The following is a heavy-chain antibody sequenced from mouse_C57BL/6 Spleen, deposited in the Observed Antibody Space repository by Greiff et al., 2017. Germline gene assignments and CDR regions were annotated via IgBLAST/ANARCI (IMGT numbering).Heavy chain of an antibody. J-gene: IGHJ4*01. CDR3: ARIDDGYYLYYAMGY. Sequence: QVQLQQSGAELARPGASVKLSCKASGYTFTSYGISWVKQRTGQGLEWIGEIYPRSGNTYYNEKFKGKATLTADKSSSTAYMELRSLTSEDSAGYFCARIDDGYYLYYAMGYWGQGTSVTVSS. D-gene: IGHD2-3*01. CDR1: GYTFTSYG. CDR2: IYPRSGNT. V-gene: IGHV1-81*01.